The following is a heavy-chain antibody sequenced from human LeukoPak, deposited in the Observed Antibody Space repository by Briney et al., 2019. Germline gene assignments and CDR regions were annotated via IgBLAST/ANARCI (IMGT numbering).Heavy chain of an antibody. CDR3: AREGADDHGRLLWFDP. CDR2: ISAYNNYT. V-gene: IGHV1-18*04. CDR1: GYTFTDYY. Sequence: GASVKVSCKASGYTFTDYYMHWVRQAPGQGLEWMGKISAYNNYTTYAQKFQGRIAMTTDTSTNTAYMDLRSLRSDDTAFYYCAREGADDHGRLLWFDPWGQGTLVTVSS. J-gene: IGHJ5*02. D-gene: IGHD4-17*01.